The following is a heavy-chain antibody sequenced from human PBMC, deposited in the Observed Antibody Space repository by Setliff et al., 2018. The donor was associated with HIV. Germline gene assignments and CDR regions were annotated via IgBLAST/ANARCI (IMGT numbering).Heavy chain of an antibody. D-gene: IGHD3-22*01. J-gene: IGHJ5*02. V-gene: IGHV4-59*12. CDR1: GDSIRSYY. CDR3: ARIPYDGRSYGWFDT. Sequence: SETLSLTCTVSGDSIRSYYWSWIRQPPGKGLEWIGNIYYSGSTYYNPSLKSRVTISIDTSKNQFSLRLTSVTAADTAVYYWARIPYDGRSYGWFDTWGQGTLVTVSS. CDR2: IYYSGST.